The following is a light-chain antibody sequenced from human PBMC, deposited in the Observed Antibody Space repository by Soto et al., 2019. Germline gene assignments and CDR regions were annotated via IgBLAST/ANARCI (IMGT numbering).Light chain of an antibody. CDR3: QQYGSSPMFT. CDR2: GTS. V-gene: IGKV3-20*01. CDR1: QSVSSSY. J-gene: IGKJ3*01. Sequence: EIVLTQSPGTLSLSPGERATLSCRASQSVSSSYLAWYQQKPGQAPRILIYGTSGRATGIPDRFSGSGSGTDFALSSSRLEPEDFAVYYCQQYGSSPMFTFGPGTNVDIK.